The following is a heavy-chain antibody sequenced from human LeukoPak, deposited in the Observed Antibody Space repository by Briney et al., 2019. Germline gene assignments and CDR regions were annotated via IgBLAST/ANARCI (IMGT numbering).Heavy chain of an antibody. V-gene: IGHV3-33*01. Sequence: GGSLRLSCAASGFTFSSYGMHWVRQAPGKGLEWVAVIWYDGSNKYYADSVKGRFTISRDNAKNSLYLQMNSLRAEDTAVYYCARDLPSACSSTSCYPDYWGQGTLVTVSS. CDR3: ARDLPSACSSTSCYPDY. D-gene: IGHD2-2*01. CDR1: GFTFSSYG. CDR2: IWYDGSNK. J-gene: IGHJ4*02.